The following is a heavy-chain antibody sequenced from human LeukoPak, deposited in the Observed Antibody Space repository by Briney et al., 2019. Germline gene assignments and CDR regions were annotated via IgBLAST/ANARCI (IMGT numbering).Heavy chain of an antibody. CDR2: IYYSGST. Sequence: SETLSLTCSASGGSISRSSYYWGWIRQPPGKGLEWIGSIYYSGSTYYNPSLKSRVTISVDTSKNQFSLKLSSVTAADTAVYYCASGPRPFDYWGQGTLVTVSS. V-gene: IGHV4-39*01. J-gene: IGHJ4*02. CDR3: ASGPRPFDY. CDR1: GGSISRSSYY.